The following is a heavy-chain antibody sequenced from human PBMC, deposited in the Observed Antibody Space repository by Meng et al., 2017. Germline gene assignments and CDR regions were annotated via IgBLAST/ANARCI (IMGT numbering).Heavy chain of an antibody. CDR3: AREKYYYDRSGLEDY. D-gene: IGHD3-22*01. J-gene: IGHJ4*02. V-gene: IGHV1-46*01. CDR1: GYTFTSYY. CDR2: INPSGGST. Sequence: QVQLVQSGAEVKKPGASVKVSCKSSGYTFTSYYMHWVRQAPGQGLEWMGIINPSGGSTSYAQKFQGRVTMTRDTATSTVYMELSSLRSEDTAVYYCAREKYYYDRSGLEDYWGQGTLVTVSS.